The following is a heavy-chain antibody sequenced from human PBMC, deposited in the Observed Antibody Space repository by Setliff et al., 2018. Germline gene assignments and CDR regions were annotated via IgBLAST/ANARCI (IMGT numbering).Heavy chain of an antibody. V-gene: IGHV1-2*06. J-gene: IGHJ6*03. CDR1: RYTFNDYY. D-gene: IGHD6-6*01. Sequence: GPSVKVSCKAFRYTFNDYYIHWVRQTPGQGLEWMGRINPSSGGTDDAQNFLGRVTMTRDTAISTAYMELSRLTSDDTAVYYCARAEYTSSSLYYYMDVWGKGTTGTVS. CDR2: INPSSGGT. CDR3: ARAEYTSSSLYYYMDV.